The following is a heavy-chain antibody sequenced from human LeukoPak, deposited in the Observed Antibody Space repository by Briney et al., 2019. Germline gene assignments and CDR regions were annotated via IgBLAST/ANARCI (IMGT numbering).Heavy chain of an antibody. CDR2: ISAYDGNT. V-gene: IGHV1-18*01. Sequence: ASVKVSCKASGYTFASYGISWVRQAPGQGLEWMGWISAYDGNTNYAQKLQGRVTMTTDASTSIAYMELSSLKSEDTAVYYCARDLVENNSSWYSMLNNYYYYYGMDVWGQGTTVTVSS. CDR3: ARDLVENNSSWYSMLNNYYYYYGMDV. D-gene: IGHD6-13*01. CDR1: GYTFASYG. J-gene: IGHJ6*02.